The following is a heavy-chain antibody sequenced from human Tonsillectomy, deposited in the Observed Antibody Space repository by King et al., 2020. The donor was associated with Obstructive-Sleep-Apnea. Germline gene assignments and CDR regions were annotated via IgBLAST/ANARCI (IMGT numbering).Heavy chain of an antibody. CDR2: ISWNSGSI. D-gene: IGHD2-2*01. CDR1: GLAFDDFA. CDR3: AKGGCSSTTCSFDY. Sequence: VQLVESGGGLVQPGRSLRLSCAVSGLAFDDFAMHWFRQTPGKGLEWVSGISWNSGSIGYADSVKGRFTISRDNAKNSLYLQMNSLRAEDTALDYCAKGGCSSTTCSFDYWGQGTLVTVSS. J-gene: IGHJ4*02. V-gene: IGHV3-9*01.